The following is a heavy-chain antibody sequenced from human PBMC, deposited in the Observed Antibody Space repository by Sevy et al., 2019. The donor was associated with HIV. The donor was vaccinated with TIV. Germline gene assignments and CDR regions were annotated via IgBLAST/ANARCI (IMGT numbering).Heavy chain of an antibody. V-gene: IGHV3-13*01. CDR2: IGIAGDT. Sequence: GGSLRLSCAASGFTFSSYDMHWVRPVTGQGLEWVSGIGIAGDTYDPGSVKGRFTISRENARNSLDLQMNSLRAGDTAVYYCVTGNNLGELGYWFDPWGQGTLVTVSS. CDR1: GFTFSSYD. D-gene: IGHD3-10*01. J-gene: IGHJ5*02. CDR3: VTGNNLGELGYWFDP.